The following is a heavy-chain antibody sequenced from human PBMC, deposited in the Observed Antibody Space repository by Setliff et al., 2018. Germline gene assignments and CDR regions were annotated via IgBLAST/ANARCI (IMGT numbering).Heavy chain of an antibody. CDR1: GYTFTSYD. Sequence: ASVKVSCKASGYTFTSYDINWVRQAPGQGPEWMGWISAYSGETNYAQKLQGRVTMTTDASTNTAYMELRGLSSDDTAVYYCSRLVRYCSKTTCQTASGAEVWGQGTLVTVSS. D-gene: IGHD2-8*01. CDR3: SRLVRYCSKTTCQTASGAEV. CDR2: ISAYSGET. V-gene: IGHV1-18*01. J-gene: IGHJ4*02.